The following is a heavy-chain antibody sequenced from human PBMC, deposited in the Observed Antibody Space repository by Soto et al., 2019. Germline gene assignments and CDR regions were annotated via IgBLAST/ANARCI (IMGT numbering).Heavy chain of an antibody. CDR3: SRNPYGSGLFDP. Sequence: ASVKVSCKASGYTFTSYDINWVRQATGQGLEWMGWMNPNSGNTGYAQKFQGRVTLTRDTSIGTAYMELSSLKTEDTAVYYCSRNPYGSGLFDPWGQGTLVT. J-gene: IGHJ5*02. V-gene: IGHV1-8*01. CDR2: MNPNSGNT. CDR1: GYTFTSYD. D-gene: IGHD6-19*01.